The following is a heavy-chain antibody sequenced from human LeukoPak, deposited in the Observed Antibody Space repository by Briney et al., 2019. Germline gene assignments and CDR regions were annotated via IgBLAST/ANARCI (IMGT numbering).Heavy chain of an antibody. J-gene: IGHJ4*02. CDR3: ARHGGSYTFGL. CDR1: GGSFSSYY. Sequence: KPSETLSLTCTVSGGSFSSYYWSWIRQPPGKGLELIGYMYDSGSTNYNPSLKSRVTISVDTSKNQFSLRLNSVTAADTAVYYCARHGGSYTFGLWGQGVLVTVSS. V-gene: IGHV4-59*01. CDR2: MYDSGST. D-gene: IGHD1-26*01.